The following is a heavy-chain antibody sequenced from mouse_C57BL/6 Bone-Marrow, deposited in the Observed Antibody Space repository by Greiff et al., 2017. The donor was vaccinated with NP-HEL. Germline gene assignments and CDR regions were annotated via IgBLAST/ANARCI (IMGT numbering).Heavy chain of an antibody. CDR1: GFTFSDYG. D-gene: IGHD1-1*01. V-gene: IGHV5-17*01. Sequence: EVMLVESGGGLVKPGGSLKLSCAASGFTFSDYGMHWVRQAPEKGLEWVAYISSGSSTIYYADTVKGRFTISRDNAKNTLFLQMTSLRSEDTAMYYCAREEDYYGSSYYFDYWGQGTTLTVSS. CDR2: ISSGSSTI. CDR3: AREEDYYGSSYYFDY. J-gene: IGHJ2*01.